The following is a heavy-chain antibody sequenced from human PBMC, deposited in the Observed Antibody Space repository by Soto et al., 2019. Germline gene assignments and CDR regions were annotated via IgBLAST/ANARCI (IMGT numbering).Heavy chain of an antibody. CDR2: FRTSGDDGTT. V-gene: IGHV3-23*01. D-gene: IGHD3-10*01. CDR3: AKKVNSGPGSQYFDY. J-gene: IGHJ4*02. Sequence: GGSLRLSCAASGFTFSSYSMSWVRQAPGKGLEWVSGFRTSGDDGTTYYADSVKGRFTISRDNSKNTLFLQMDNLRAEDTAIYXCAKKVNSGPGSQYFDYWGQGTLVTVSS. CDR1: GFTFSSYS.